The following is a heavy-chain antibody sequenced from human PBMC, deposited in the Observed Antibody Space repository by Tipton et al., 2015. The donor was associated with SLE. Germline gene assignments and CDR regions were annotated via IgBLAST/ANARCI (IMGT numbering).Heavy chain of an antibody. CDR2: INHSGST. V-gene: IGHV4-34*01. D-gene: IGHD6-25*01. CDR3: ARIPLRLYYYYGMDV. J-gene: IGHJ6*02. Sequence: TLSLTCAVYGGSFSGYYWSWIRQPPGKGLEWIGEINHSGSTNYNPSLKSRVTISVDTSKNQFSLKLSSVTAADTAVYYCARIPLRLYYYYGMDVWGQGTTVTVSS. CDR1: GGSFSGYY.